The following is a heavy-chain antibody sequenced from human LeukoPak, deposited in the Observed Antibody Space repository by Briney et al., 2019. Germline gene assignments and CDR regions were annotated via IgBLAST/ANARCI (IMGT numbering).Heavy chain of an antibody. D-gene: IGHD2-15*01. J-gene: IGHJ4*02. CDR1: GFIFSSYE. CDR3: ARDLLLDY. CDR2: ISKGGSTI. V-gene: IGHV3-48*03. Sequence: GGSLRLSCAASGFIFSSYEMNWLRQAPGKGPEWVSYISKGGSTIYYADSVKGRFTISRDNTKNSLYLQMNSLRGEDKAVYYCARDLLLDYWGQGTLVTVSS.